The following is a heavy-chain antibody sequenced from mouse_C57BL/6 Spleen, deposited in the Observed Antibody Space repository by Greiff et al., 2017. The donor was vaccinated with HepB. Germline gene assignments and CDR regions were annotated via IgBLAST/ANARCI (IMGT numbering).Heavy chain of an antibody. Sequence: EVQVVESGGGLVQPGGSLKLSCAASGFTFSDYYMYWVRQTPEKRLEWVAYISNGGGSTYYPDTVKGRFTISRDNAKNTLYLQMSRLKSEDTAMYYCARGGDYYGSSYDYYAMDYWGQGTSVTVSS. J-gene: IGHJ4*01. CDR1: GFTFSDYY. D-gene: IGHD1-1*01. CDR2: ISNGGGST. CDR3: ARGGDYYGSSYDYYAMDY. V-gene: IGHV5-12*01.